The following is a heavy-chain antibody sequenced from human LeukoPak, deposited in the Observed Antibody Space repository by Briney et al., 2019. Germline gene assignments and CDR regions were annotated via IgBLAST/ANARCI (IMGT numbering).Heavy chain of an antibody. Sequence: ASVKVSCKASGYTFTSYDINWVRQATGQGLEWMGWMNPNSGNTGYAQKFQGRVTMTRDTSTSTVYMEPSSLRSEDTAVYYCARDPPSGDYDFWSGYIDYWGQGTLVTVSS. CDR1: GYTFTSYD. CDR2: MNPNSGNT. J-gene: IGHJ4*02. D-gene: IGHD3-3*01. V-gene: IGHV1-8*01. CDR3: ARDPPSGDYDFWSGYIDY.